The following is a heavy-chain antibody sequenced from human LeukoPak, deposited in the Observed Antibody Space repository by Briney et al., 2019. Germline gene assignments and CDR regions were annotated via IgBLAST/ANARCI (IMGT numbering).Heavy chain of an antibody. Sequence: ASVKVSCKASGYTFTSYGISWVRQAPGQGLEWMGWISTYNGHTNYARKVQGRVTMTTDTSTSTAYMELRSLRSDDTAVYYCAATQYDFWSGYPNWFDPWGQGTLVTVSS. D-gene: IGHD3-3*01. V-gene: IGHV1-18*01. J-gene: IGHJ5*02. CDR3: AATQYDFWSGYPNWFDP. CDR2: ISTYNGHT. CDR1: GYTFTSYG.